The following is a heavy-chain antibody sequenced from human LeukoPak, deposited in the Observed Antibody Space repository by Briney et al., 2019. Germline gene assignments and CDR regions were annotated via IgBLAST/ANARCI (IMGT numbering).Heavy chain of an antibody. CDR2: SSNKASSYTT. Sequence: PGGSLRLSCAASGFNFSDHYIDWVRQAPGKGLEWVGRSSNKASSYTTEYAASVEGRFTISRDVSESSLYLQMNSLRAQDTAVYYCGRIAINANKGMDVCGEGTTVTVSS. CDR1: GFNFSDHY. CDR3: GRIAINANKGMDV. V-gene: IGHV3-72*01. D-gene: IGHD1/OR15-1a*01. J-gene: IGHJ6*03.